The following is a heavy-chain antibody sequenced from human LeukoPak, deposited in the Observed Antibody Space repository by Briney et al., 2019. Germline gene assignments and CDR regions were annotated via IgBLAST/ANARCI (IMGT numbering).Heavy chain of an antibody. V-gene: IGHV3-23*01. CDR2: IRTNGGST. D-gene: IGHD2-15*01. J-gene: IGHJ4*02. CDR3: AQRAYCSGASCYHHFDY. Sequence: PGGSLRLSCAASGFSFSNYGMSWVRQAPGKGLEWVSIIRTNGGSTYYADSVKGRFTMSRDNSENTLYLQMNSLRAEDTAVYYCAQRAYCSGASCYHHFDYWGQGTLVTVSS. CDR1: GFSFSNYG.